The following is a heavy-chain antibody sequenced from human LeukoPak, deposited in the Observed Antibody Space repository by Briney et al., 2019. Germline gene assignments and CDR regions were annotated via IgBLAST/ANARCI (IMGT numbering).Heavy chain of an antibody. V-gene: IGHV3-7*05. J-gene: IGHJ5*01. D-gene: IGHD3-22*01. CDR1: GFTFSSFW. CDR3: ATYLYASSAFDS. Sequence: PGGSLRLSCAASGFTFSSFWMSWVRQAPGKGLEWVANIKEDGREMYYVDSVKGRFTISRDNAKNSLSLQVNSLRSEDTAVYYCATYLYASSAFDSWGQGTLVTVSS. CDR2: IKEDGREM.